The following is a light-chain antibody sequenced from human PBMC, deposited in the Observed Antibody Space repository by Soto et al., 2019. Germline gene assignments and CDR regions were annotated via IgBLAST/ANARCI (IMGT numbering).Light chain of an antibody. V-gene: IGLV1-44*01. Sequence: QSELTQPPSASGTPGQRVTISCSGSSSNIGSNTVNWYQQLPGTAPKLLIYSNNQRPSGVPDRFSGSKSGTSASLAISGLQSEDEADYYCAAWDDSLNDSYVFGTGTKVTVL. CDR2: SNN. J-gene: IGLJ1*01. CDR1: SSNIGSNT. CDR3: AAWDDSLNDSYV.